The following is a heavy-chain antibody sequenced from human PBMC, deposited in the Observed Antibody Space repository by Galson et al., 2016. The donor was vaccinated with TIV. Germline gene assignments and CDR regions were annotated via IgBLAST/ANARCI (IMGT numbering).Heavy chain of an antibody. CDR3: TRLRPSSVFDF. V-gene: IGHV3-7*01. CDR2: LSEDGSEK. CDR1: GYPFSAYW. J-gene: IGHJ4*02. Sequence: SLRLSCAASGYPFSAYWGTWVRQAPGKGLEWVASLSEDGSEKYYVDSVKGRFTFSRDDPKNSLYLQMNNLRAEDTAIYYCTRLRPSSVFDFWGQGALVTVSS.